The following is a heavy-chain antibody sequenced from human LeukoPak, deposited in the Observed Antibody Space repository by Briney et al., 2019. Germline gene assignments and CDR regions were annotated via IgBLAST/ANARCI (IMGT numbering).Heavy chain of an antibody. D-gene: IGHD3-9*01. J-gene: IGHJ6*02. Sequence: SSTQSPACSVACGSISSYYWRWIRLPARGRVGWMVYYYYSGSTTYNPSFKGHVTISVDTSMDQCSLKWSAVNAADTAGYYCARDSDILTASNYYGRDVWGQATTVTVS. CDR3: ARDSDILTASNYYGRDV. CDR2: YYYSGST. CDR1: CGSISSYY. V-gene: IGHV4-59*01.